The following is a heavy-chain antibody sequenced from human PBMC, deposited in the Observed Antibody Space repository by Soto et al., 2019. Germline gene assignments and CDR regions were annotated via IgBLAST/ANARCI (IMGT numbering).Heavy chain of an antibody. Sequence: GGSLRLSCAASGFTFTNYAMNWVRQAPGKGLEWVSFISGSGGSADYADSVQGRFTISRDNSKNTLFLQVNSLRAEDTAVYYCARRPCTTSYCRRTFDFWGQGTLVTVSS. CDR3: ARRPCTTSYCRRTFDF. CDR2: ISGSGGSA. J-gene: IGHJ4*02. CDR1: GFTFTNYA. D-gene: IGHD2-8*01. V-gene: IGHV3-23*01.